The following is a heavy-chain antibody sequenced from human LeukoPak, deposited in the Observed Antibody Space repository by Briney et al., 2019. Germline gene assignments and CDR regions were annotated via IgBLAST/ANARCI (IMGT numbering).Heavy chain of an antibody. CDR2: INPNSGGT. CDR3: ARSFSPLDYYGMDV. J-gene: IGHJ6*02. CDR1: GYTFTGYY. D-gene: IGHD3-3*01. V-gene: IGHV1-2*02. Sequence: ASVKVSCKASGYTFTGYYMHWVRQAPGQGLEWMGWINPNSGGTNYAQKFQGRVTMTRDTSISTAYMELSGLRSDDTAVYYCARSFSPLDYYGMDVWGQGTTVTVSS.